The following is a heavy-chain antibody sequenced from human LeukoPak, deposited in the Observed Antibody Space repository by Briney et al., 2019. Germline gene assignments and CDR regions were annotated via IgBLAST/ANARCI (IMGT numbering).Heavy chain of an antibody. D-gene: IGHD4/OR15-4a*01. V-gene: IGHV3-7*01. Sequence: PGGSLRLSCAASGSTFDDYGMSWVRQAPGKGLEWVANIKQDGSEKYYVDSVKGRFTISRDNAKNSLYLQMNSLRAEDTAVYYCARRAGAYSHPYDYWGQGTLVTVSS. CDR3: ARRAGAYSHPYDY. CDR2: IKQDGSEK. J-gene: IGHJ4*02. CDR1: GSTFDDYG.